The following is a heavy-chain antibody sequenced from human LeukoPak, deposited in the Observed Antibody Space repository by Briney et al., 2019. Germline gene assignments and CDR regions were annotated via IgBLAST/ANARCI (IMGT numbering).Heavy chain of an antibody. V-gene: IGHV3-74*01. CDR2: INSDGSST. J-gene: IGHJ4*02. CDR1: GFTFSSYW. Sequence: PGGSLRLSCAASGFTFSSYWMHWVRQTPGKGLVWVSRINSDGSSTSYADSVKGRFTISRDDAKNTLYLQMNSLRAEDTAVYYCARAYGGNSEGSYWGQGTLVTVSS. D-gene: IGHD4-23*01. CDR3: ARAYGGNSEGSY.